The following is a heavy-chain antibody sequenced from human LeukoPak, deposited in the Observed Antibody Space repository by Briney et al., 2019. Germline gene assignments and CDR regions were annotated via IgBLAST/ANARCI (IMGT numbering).Heavy chain of an antibody. J-gene: IGHJ4*02. V-gene: IGHV3-66*01. CDR3: ARDLNTYYDI. CDR1: GFTVSSNY. CDR2: IYSGGST. Sequence: PGGSLRLSCAASGFTVSSNYMSWVRQAPGKGLEWVSVIYSGGSTYYADSVKGRFTISRDNSKNTLYLQINSLRAEDTAVYYCARDLNTYYDIWGQGTLVTVSS. D-gene: IGHD3-9*01.